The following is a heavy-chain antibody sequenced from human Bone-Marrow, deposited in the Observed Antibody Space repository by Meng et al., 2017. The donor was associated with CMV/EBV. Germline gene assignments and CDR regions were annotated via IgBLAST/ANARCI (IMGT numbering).Heavy chain of an antibody. CDR2: AYYRSKWYN. Sequence: SETRSLTCAISGDSVSSNSAAWNWIRQSPSRGLEWLGRAYYRSKWYNDYAVSVKSRITINPDTSKNQFSLQLNSVTPEDTAVYYCARAQYYDILTGYYRFDYWGQGTLVTVYS. CDR3: ARAQYYDILTGYYRFDY. CDR1: GDSVSSNSAA. J-gene: IGHJ4*02. V-gene: IGHV6-1*01. D-gene: IGHD3-9*01.